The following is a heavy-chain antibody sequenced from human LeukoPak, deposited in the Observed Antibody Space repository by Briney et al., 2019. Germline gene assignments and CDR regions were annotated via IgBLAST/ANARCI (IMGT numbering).Heavy chain of an antibody. CDR1: GFAFSSYW. D-gene: IGHD1-14*01. CDR3: ARGHSTGCFDY. Sequence: PGGSLRLSCAASGFAFSSYWIHWVRQAPGKGLVWVSRINSCGSDSIYADSVKGRFTISRDNAQNTVYLQMNSLRAEDTAIYYCARGHSTGCFDYWGQGTLVTVSS. CDR2: INSCGSDS. V-gene: IGHV3-74*01. J-gene: IGHJ4*02.